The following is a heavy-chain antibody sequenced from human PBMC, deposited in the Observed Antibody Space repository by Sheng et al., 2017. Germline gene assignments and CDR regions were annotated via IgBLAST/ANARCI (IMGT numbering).Heavy chain of an antibody. CDR1: GGTFSSYA. CDR2: IIPIFGTA. V-gene: IGHV1-69*01. D-gene: IGHD2-15*01. CDR3: ARDQVPVVVVAATGLGNFYGMDV. Sequence: QVQLVESGAEVKKPGSSVKVSCKASGGTFSSYAISWVRQAPGQGLEWMGGIIPIFGTANYAQKFQGRVTITADESTSTAYMELSSLRSEDTAVYYCARDQVPVVVVAATGLGNFYGMDVWGQGP. J-gene: IGHJ6*02.